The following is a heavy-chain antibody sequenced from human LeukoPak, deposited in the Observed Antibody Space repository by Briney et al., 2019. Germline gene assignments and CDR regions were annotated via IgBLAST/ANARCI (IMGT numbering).Heavy chain of an antibody. V-gene: IGHV3-48*01. J-gene: IGHJ5*02. CDR1: GFTFSDYT. CDR3: ARGPPLFDP. Sequence: GGSLRLSCAASGFTFSDYTMNWVRQAPGKGLEWISYIDISSSPTYYADSVKGRFTISRDNAKNSLYLQMSSLRAEDTALYYCARGPPLFDPWGQGTLVTVSS. CDR2: IDISSSPT.